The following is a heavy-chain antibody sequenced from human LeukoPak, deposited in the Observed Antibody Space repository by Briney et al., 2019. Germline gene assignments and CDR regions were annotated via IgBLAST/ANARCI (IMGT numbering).Heavy chain of an antibody. J-gene: IGHJ4*02. CDR1: GFTLGSHW. CDR2: INSDGSST. D-gene: IGHD3-10*01. V-gene: IGHV3-74*01. Sequence: GGSLRLSCAASGFTLGSHWMHWVRQAPGKGLVWVSRINSDGSSTSYADSVKGRFTISRDNAKNTLYLQMNSLRAEDTAVYYCARGPLYNSGSYGVDYWGQGTLVTVSS. CDR3: ARGPLYNSGSYGVDY.